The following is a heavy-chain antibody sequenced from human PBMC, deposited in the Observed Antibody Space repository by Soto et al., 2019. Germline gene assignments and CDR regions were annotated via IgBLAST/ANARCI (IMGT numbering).Heavy chain of an antibody. J-gene: IGHJ4*02. CDR1: GFSLTTGVG. V-gene: IGHV2-5*02. CDR2: VYWDDDK. Sequence: STLEESGPTLVKPTETLTLTCTFSGFSLTTGVGVGWVRQTPGKALEWLALVYWDDDKHYNPSLKTRLTITKDDSKGQVVLTMTKMDPADSATYYCATLTADFWGPGTLVTVS. CDR3: ATLTADF.